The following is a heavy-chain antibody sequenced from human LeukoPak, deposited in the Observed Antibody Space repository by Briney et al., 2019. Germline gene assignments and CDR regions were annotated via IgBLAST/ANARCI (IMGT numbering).Heavy chain of an antibody. D-gene: IGHD6-13*01. V-gene: IGHV4-34*01. Sequence: SETLSLTCAVYGGSFSGYYWSWIRQPPGKGPEWIGEINHSGSTNYNPSLKSRVTISVDTSKNQFSLKLSSVTAADTAVYYCARTPRGVAAAGWVRKGYYYYYMDVWGKGTTVTVSS. J-gene: IGHJ6*03. CDR3: ARTPRGVAAAGWVRKGYYYYYMDV. CDR2: INHSGST. CDR1: GGSFSGYY.